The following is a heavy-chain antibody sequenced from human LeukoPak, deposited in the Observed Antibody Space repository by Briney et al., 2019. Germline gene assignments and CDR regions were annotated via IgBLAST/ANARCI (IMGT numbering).Heavy chain of an antibody. J-gene: IGHJ6*02. CDR1: GFTFDDYA. CDR3: AKDKEAGTAGYYYGMDV. CDR2: ISWNSGSI. D-gene: IGHD1-7*01. Sequence: QPGRSLRLSCAASGFTFDDYAMHWVRQAPVKGLEWVSGISWNSGSIGYADSVKGRFTISRDNAKNSLYLQMNSLRAEDTALYYCAKDKEAGTAGYYYGMDVWGQGTTVTVSS. V-gene: IGHV3-9*01.